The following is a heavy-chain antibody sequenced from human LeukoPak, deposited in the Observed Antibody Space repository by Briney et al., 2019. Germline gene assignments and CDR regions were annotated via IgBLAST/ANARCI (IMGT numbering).Heavy chain of an antibody. V-gene: IGHV4-39*07. CDR3: ARVSWPGRGSRFDP. Sequence: SETLSLTCTVSSDSISRNSFYWGWLRQPPGRGREGFGSIYNSGSTNYNPSLKSRVTMSIDTSKNQFSLKLSSVTAADTAVYSCARVSWPGRGSRFDPWGQGTLVTVSS. J-gene: IGHJ5*02. CDR1: SDSISRNSFY. D-gene: IGHD3-16*01. CDR2: IYNSGST.